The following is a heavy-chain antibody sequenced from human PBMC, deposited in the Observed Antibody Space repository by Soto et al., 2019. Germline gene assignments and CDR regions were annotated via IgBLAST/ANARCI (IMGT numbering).Heavy chain of an antibody. Sequence: PSETLSLTCTVSGGSISSSSYYWGWIRQPPGKGLEWIGSIYYSGSTYYNPSLKSRVTISVDTSKNQFSLKLSSVTAADTAVYYCARQGYTVVVTAILSDLWFDPWGQGTLVTVSS. CDR1: GGSISSSSYY. J-gene: IGHJ5*02. V-gene: IGHV4-39*01. D-gene: IGHD2-21*02. CDR2: IYYSGST. CDR3: ARQGYTVVVTAILSDLWFDP.